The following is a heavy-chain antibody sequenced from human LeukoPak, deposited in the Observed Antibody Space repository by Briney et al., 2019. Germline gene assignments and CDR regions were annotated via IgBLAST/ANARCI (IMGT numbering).Heavy chain of an antibody. CDR1: GFTFSSYA. Sequence: MTGGSLRLSCAASGFTFSSYAMSWVRQAPGKGLEWVSSISISSTYIYYADSVKGRFTISRDNAKNALYLQMNSLRAEDTAVYYCAKGALTDAFDIWGQGTMVTVSS. J-gene: IGHJ3*02. V-gene: IGHV3-21*01. CDR2: ISISSTYI. CDR3: AKGALTDAFDI.